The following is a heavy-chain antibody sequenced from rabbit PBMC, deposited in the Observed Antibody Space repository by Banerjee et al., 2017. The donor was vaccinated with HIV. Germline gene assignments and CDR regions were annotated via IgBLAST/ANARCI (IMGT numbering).Heavy chain of an antibody. D-gene: IGHD1-1*01. Sequence: QEQLEESGGDLVKPEGSLTLTCTASGFSFSSSYWICWIRQAPGKGLEWIACIGSGNSGDTYYASWAKGRFTISKTSSTTVTLQMTSLTAADTATYFCARDESRTSGYAFDLWGQGTLVT. J-gene: IGHJ4*01. CDR3: ARDESRTSGYAFDL. CDR2: IGSGNSGDT. V-gene: IGHV1S45*01. CDR1: GFSFSSSYW.